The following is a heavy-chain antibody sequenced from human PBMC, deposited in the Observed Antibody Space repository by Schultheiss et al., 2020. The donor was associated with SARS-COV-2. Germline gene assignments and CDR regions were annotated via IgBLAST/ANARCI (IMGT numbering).Heavy chain of an antibody. CDR2: IYSGGST. D-gene: IGHD5-12*01. V-gene: IGHV3-53*01. CDR3: ARVRWLRDYYYYYGMDV. CDR1: GFTVSSNY. J-gene: IGHJ6*02. Sequence: GGSLRLSCAASGFTVSSNYMSWVRQAPGKGLEWVSVIYSGGSTYYADSVKSRFTISRDNSKNTLYLQMNSLRAEDTAVYYCARVRWLRDYYYYYGMDVWGQGTTVTVSS.